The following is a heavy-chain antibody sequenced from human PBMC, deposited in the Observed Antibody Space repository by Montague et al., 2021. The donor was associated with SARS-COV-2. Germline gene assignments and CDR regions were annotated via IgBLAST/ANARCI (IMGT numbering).Heavy chain of an antibody. J-gene: IGHJ5*02. V-gene: IGHV4-39*01. D-gene: IGHD4-17*01. CDR1: GDSINTDTAF. Sequence: SETLSLTCTVSGDSINTDTAFWGWLRHSPGKGLEGIGSLVYSGRNFYNGALRSRITISVDTSKNQFSLELRAVTAADTGVYYCARHDHTDFGDPNWFDPWGQGTLVTVSS. CDR3: ARHDHTDFGDPNWFDP. CDR2: LVYSGRN.